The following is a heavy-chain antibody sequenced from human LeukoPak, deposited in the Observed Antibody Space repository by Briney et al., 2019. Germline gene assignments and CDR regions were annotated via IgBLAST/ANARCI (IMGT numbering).Heavy chain of an antibody. V-gene: IGHV4-38-2*01. D-gene: IGHD3-16*02. Sequence: SETLSLTCAVSGYSISSGYYWGWIRQPPGKGLEWIGSIYHSGSTYYNPSLKSRVTISVDTSKNQFSLKLSSVTAADTAAYYCARRMITFGGVIVYDYWGQGTLVTVSS. J-gene: IGHJ4*02. CDR3: ARRMITFGGVIVYDY. CDR1: GYSISSGYY. CDR2: IYHSGST.